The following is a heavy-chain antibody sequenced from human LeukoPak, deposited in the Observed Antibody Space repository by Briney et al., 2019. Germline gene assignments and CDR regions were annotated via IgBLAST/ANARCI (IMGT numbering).Heavy chain of an antibody. CDR1: GGSFSGYY. Sequence: SETLSLTCAVYGGSFSGYYWSWIRQPPGKGLEWIGEINHSGSTNYNPSLKSRVTISVDTSKNQFSLKLSSVTAADTAVYYCARGRSGYSYGTPYYYYMDVWGKGTTVTVSS. CDR3: ARGRSGYSYGTPYYYYMDV. CDR2: INHSGST. D-gene: IGHD5-18*01. V-gene: IGHV4-34*01. J-gene: IGHJ6*03.